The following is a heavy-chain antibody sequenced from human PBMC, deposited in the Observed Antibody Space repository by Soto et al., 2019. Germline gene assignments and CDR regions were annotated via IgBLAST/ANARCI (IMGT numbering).Heavy chain of an antibody. CDR1: GYTFTTYG. Sequence: QVHLVQSGAEVKKPGASVKVSCKGSGYTFTTYGITRVRQAPGQGLEWMGWISAHNGNTNYAQRLQDRVTVTRDTSTSTAYMELRSLRSDDTAVYYCARGRYGDYWGQGALVTVSS. CDR3: ARGRYGDY. D-gene: IGHD1-1*01. V-gene: IGHV1-18*01. CDR2: ISAHNGNT. J-gene: IGHJ4*02.